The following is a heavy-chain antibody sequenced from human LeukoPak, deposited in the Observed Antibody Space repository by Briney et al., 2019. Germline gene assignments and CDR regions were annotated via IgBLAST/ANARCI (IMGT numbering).Heavy chain of an antibody. J-gene: IGHJ4*02. V-gene: IGHV4-4*07. CDR2: IYTSGST. D-gene: IGHD3-22*01. CDR3: VRLHYYDSSRPPL. Sequence: SETLSLTCTVSGGSISSCYWSWIRQPAGKGLEWIGRIYTSGSTNYNPSLKSRVTMSVDTSKNQFSLKLSSATAADTAVYYCVRLHYYDSSRPPLWGQGTLVMVSS. CDR1: GGSISSCY.